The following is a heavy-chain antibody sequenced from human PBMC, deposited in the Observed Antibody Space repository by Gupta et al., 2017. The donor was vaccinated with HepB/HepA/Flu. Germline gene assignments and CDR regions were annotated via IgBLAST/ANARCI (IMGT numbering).Heavy chain of an antibody. CDR2: IYWDDDK. J-gene: IGHJ3*02. Sequence: QITLKESGPTLVKPTQTLTLTCTFSGFSLSTSGVGVGWIRQPPGKALEWLALIYWDDDKRYSPSLKSRLTITKDTSKNQVVLTMTNMDPVDTATYYCAHSWGLTTVTTLDAFDIWGQGTMVTVSS. D-gene: IGHD4-17*01. CDR3: AHSWGLTTVTTLDAFDI. V-gene: IGHV2-5*02. CDR1: GFSLSTSGVG.